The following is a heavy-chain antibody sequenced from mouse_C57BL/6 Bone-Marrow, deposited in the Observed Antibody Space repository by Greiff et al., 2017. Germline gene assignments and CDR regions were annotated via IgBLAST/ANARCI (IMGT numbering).Heavy chain of an antibody. D-gene: IGHD4-1*01. Sequence: VKVVESGGDLVKPGGSLKLSCAASGFTFSSYGMSWVRQTPDKRLEWVATISSGGSYTYYPDSVKGRFTISRDNAKNTLYLQMSSLKSEDTAMYYCARHGKTSYYFDYWGQGTTLTVSS. J-gene: IGHJ2*01. CDR1: GFTFSSYG. V-gene: IGHV5-6*01. CDR2: ISSGGSYT. CDR3: ARHGKTSYYFDY.